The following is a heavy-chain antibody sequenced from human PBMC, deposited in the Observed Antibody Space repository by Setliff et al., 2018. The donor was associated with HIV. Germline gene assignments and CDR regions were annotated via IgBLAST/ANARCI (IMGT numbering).Heavy chain of an antibody. CDR1: GGSIISGSYY. D-gene: IGHD3-3*01. V-gene: IGHV4-61*09. CDR2: IYTSGST. CDR3: ARTSEYDFGLTKYLDY. Sequence: PSETLSLTCSVSGGSIISGSYYWSWIRQPAGKGQEWIGHIYTSGSTNYNPSLKSRVTISVDTSKNQFSLKLSSVTAADTAVYYCARTSEYDFGLTKYLDYWGQGTLVTVSS. J-gene: IGHJ4*02.